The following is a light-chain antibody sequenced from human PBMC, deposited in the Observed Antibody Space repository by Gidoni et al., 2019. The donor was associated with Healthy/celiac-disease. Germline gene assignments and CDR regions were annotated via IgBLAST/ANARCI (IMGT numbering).Light chain of an antibody. CDR2: SNN. V-gene: IGLV1-44*01. Sequence: QTVLTQPPSASGTPGQRVTISCSGSSYNIGSNTVNWDQPPPGPAPKLLIDSNNQRPSGVPVRFSGSKSGTSASLAISGLQSEDEADYYCAAWDDSLNAYVVFGGGTKLTVL. CDR1: SYNIGSNT. CDR3: AAWDDSLNAYVV. J-gene: IGLJ2*01.